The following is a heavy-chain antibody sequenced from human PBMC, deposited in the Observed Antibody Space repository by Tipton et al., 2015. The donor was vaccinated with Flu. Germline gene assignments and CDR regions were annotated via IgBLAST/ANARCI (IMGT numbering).Heavy chain of an antibody. V-gene: IGHV4-61*01. CDR1: GGSVSSGSYY. CDR3: ARGDFWSGYYVDY. CDR2: IYYSGST. J-gene: IGHJ4*02. Sequence: TLSLTCTVSGGSVSSGSYYLSWIRQPPGKGLEWIGYIYYSGSTNYNPSLKSRVTISVDTSKNQFSLKLRSVTAADTAVYYCARGDFWSGYYVDYWGQGTLVTVSS. D-gene: IGHD3-3*01.